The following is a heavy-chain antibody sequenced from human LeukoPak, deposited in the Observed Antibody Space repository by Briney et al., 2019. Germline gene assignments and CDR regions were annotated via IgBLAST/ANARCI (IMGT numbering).Heavy chain of an antibody. D-gene: IGHD4-17*01. CDR1: GGSFSGYY. CDR2: INHSGST. V-gene: IGHV4-34*01. J-gene: IGHJ4*02. CDR3: ARDSRYDYGDLHY. Sequence: SETLSLTCAVYGGSFSGYYWSWIRQPPGKGLEWIGEINHSGSTNYNPSLKSRVTISVDTSKNQFSLKLSSVTAADTAVYYCARDSRYDYGDLHYWGQGTLVTVSS.